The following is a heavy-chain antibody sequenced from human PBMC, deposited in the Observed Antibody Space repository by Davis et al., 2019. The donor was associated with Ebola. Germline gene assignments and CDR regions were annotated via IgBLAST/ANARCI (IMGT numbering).Heavy chain of an antibody. CDR3: ARDLSIAAAGPYFDY. Sequence: SETLSLTCTVSGYSISSGYYWGWIRQPPGKGLEWIGSIYHSGSTYYNPSLKSRVTISVDTSKNPFSLKLSSVTAADTAVYYCARDLSIAAAGPYFDYWGQGTLVTVSS. V-gene: IGHV4-38-2*02. D-gene: IGHD6-13*01. CDR1: GYSISSGYY. J-gene: IGHJ4*02. CDR2: IYHSGST.